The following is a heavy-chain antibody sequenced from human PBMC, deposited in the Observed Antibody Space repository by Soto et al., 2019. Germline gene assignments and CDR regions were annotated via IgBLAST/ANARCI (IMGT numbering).Heavy chain of an antibody. CDR1: GFTFSSYG. J-gene: IGHJ4*02. CDR2: ISYDGSNK. D-gene: IGHD3-3*01. Sequence: GESLKISCAASGFTFSSYGMHWVRQAPGKGLEWVAVISYDGSNKYYADSVKGRFTISRDNSKNTLYLQMNSLRAEDTAVYYCAKGGPRDYDFWSGYLDYWGQGTLVTVSS. CDR3: AKGGPRDYDFWSGYLDY. V-gene: IGHV3-30*18.